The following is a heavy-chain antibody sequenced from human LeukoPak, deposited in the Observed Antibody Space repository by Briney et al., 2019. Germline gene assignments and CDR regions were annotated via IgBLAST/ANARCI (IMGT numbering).Heavy chain of an antibody. V-gene: IGHV4-59*01. CDR1: GGSISSYY. Sequence: SETLSLTCTVSGGSISSYYWSWLRQPPGKGLEWIGYIYYSGSTNYNPSLKSRVTISVDTSKNQFSLKLSSVTAADTAVYYCARLSGYDGMVCDYWGQGTLVTVSS. CDR2: IYYSGST. CDR3: ARLSGYDGMVCDY. J-gene: IGHJ4*02. D-gene: IGHD5-12*01.